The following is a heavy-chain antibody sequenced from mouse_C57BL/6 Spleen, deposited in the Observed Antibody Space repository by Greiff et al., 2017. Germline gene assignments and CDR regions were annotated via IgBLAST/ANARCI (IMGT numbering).Heavy chain of an antibody. J-gene: IGHJ2*01. CDR3: AKGGGQYYFDY. D-gene: IGHD6-1*01. CDR2: INPNYGTT. V-gene: IGHV1-39*01. Sequence: VQLKESGPELVKPGASVKISCKASGYSFTDYNMNWVKQSNGKSLEWIGVINPNYGTTSYNQKLKGEATLTVDQSSKTVYMQLNSLTSEDSAVYYCAKGGGQYYFDYWGEGTTLTVSS. CDR1: GYSFTDYN.